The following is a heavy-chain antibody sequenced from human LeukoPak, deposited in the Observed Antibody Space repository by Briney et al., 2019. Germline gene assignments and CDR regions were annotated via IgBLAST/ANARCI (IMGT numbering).Heavy chain of an antibody. V-gene: IGHV1-69*01. Sequence: SAKVSCKASGGTFSSYAISWVRQAPGQGLEWMGGIIPIFGTANYAQKFQGRVTITADESTSTAYMELSSLRSEDTAVYYCAKDQKWGSQGADYFDYWGQGTLVTVSS. CDR2: IIPIFGTA. D-gene: IGHD3-16*01. J-gene: IGHJ4*02. CDR3: AKDQKWGSQGADYFDY. CDR1: GGTFSSYA.